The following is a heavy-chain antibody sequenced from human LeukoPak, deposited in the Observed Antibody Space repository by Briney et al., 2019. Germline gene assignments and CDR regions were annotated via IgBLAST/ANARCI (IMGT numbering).Heavy chain of an antibody. CDR3: VRDGGVSGYDLLDY. Sequence: GGSMTLSWAPSALTLSNYWMTWVRQAPGKGLEWVAHINQDGSEEHYMDSVKARFTISRDNAKNSLSLQMNSLRAEDTAVYYCVRDGGVSGYDLLDYWGQGTLVTVSS. D-gene: IGHD5-12*01. J-gene: IGHJ4*02. CDR1: ALTLSNYW. CDR2: INQDGSEE. V-gene: IGHV3-7*01.